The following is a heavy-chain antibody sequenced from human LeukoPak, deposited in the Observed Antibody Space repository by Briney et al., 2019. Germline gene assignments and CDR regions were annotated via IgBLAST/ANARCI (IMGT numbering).Heavy chain of an antibody. J-gene: IGHJ6*03. CDR2: IIPICGTA. V-gene: IGHV1-69*05. D-gene: IGHD2-2*01. CDR3: ARAPVVPDAIEDSYYYYMDV. Sequence: SVKVSCKASGGTFSSYAISWVRQAPGQGLEWMGGIIPICGTANYAQKFQGRVTITTDESTSTAYMELSSLRSEDTAVYYCARAPVVPDAIEDSYYYYMDVWGKGTTVTVSS. CDR1: GGTFSSYA.